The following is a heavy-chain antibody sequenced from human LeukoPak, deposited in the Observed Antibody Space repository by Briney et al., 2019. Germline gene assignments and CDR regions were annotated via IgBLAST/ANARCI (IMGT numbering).Heavy chain of an antibody. Sequence: GGSLRLSCTASGFTFSHYWMSWVRQAPGKGLEWVANIKQDGSKKNYVNSVKGRFTISRDNAKNSLSLQMNSLRAEDTAVYYCARETPDSSGWDWGQGTLVIVSS. J-gene: IGHJ4*02. D-gene: IGHD6-19*01. CDR3: ARETPDSSGWD. CDR1: GFTFSHYW. CDR2: IKQDGSKK. V-gene: IGHV3-7*01.